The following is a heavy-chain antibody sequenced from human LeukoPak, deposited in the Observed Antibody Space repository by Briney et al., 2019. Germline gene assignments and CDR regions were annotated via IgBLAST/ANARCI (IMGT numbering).Heavy chain of an antibody. Sequence: PGGSLRLSCTGSGFIFSRYEMNWVRQAPGKGLEWVSYISSSGNTIYYADSVKGRFTISRDNSKNTLYLQMNSLRAEDTAVYYCAKDLKRPCYDILTGYCSTFDYWGQGTLVTVSS. D-gene: IGHD3-9*01. J-gene: IGHJ4*02. CDR2: ISSSGNTI. CDR3: AKDLKRPCYDILTGYCSTFDY. CDR1: GFIFSRYE. V-gene: IGHV3-48*03.